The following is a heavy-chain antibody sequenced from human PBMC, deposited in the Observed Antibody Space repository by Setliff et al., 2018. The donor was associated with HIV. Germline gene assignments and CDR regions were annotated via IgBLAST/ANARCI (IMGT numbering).Heavy chain of an antibody. CDR3: ARGGGFWSGQLDY. Sequence: SETLSLTCTVSGGSISSHYWTWIRQPPGKGLEWIGEINHSGLSNFNPSLKSRPSIPVDTPKNQFSLKLTSVTATDTAVYYCARGGGFWSGQLDYWGQGTLVTVS. J-gene: IGHJ4*02. CDR1: GGSISSHY. V-gene: IGHV4-34*01. D-gene: IGHD3-3*01. CDR2: INHSGLS.